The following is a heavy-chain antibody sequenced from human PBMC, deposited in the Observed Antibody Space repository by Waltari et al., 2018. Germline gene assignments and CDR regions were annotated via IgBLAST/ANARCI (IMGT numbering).Heavy chain of an antibody. D-gene: IGHD5-12*01. J-gene: IGHJ3*02. V-gene: IGHV1-46*01. CDR3: ARVHRLYSGYDRGNDAFDI. CDR1: GYTFTSYY. Sequence: QVQLVQSGAEVKKPGASVKVSCKASGYTFTSYYMHWVRQAPGQGLEWMGIINPSGGSTSYAQKFQGRVTMTRDTSTSTVYMELSSLRSEDTAVYYCARVHRLYSGYDRGNDAFDIWGQGTMVTVSS. CDR2: INPSGGST.